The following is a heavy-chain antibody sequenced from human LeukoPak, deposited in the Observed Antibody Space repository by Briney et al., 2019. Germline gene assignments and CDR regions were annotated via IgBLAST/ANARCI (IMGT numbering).Heavy chain of an antibody. D-gene: IGHD3-10*01. CDR2: ISASGGNT. CDR3: ARFADPFGSGTCPFNC. J-gene: IGHJ4*02. V-gene: IGHV3-23*01. Sequence: GGSLRLSCAASGSTFSTYAMSWVRQAPGKGLEWVSSISASGGNTYYADFVKGQFTISRDNSRDTLYLQMNSLRAEDTAVYYCARFADPFGSGTCPFNCWGQGTLVTVSS. CDR1: GSTFSTYA.